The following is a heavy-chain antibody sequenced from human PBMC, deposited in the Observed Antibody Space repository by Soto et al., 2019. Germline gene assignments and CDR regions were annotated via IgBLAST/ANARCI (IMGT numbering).Heavy chain of an antibody. CDR2: ISYDGNRE. CDR3: ARDGYSGRSDGFDI. CDR1: GFTFVAYP. D-gene: IGHD1-26*01. Sequence: QMHLVESGGGVVQPGGSLRLSWAAPGFTFVAYPRHWVRRAPGKGLEWVTDISYDGNRERYTDPVKGRFAVSRDNPKSTVYLQMNSLRPEDTAVYYCARDGYSGRSDGFDIWGQGTMVTVSS. J-gene: IGHJ3*02. V-gene: IGHV3-30*09.